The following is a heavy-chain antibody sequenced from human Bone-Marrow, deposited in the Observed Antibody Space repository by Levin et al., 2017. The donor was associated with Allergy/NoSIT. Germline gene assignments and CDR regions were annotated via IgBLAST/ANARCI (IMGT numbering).Heavy chain of an antibody. D-gene: IGHD1-1*01. J-gene: IGHJ4*02. V-gene: IGHV3-30*03. Sequence: PGGSLRLSCSASGFTFGSYGMHWVRQTPGRGLEWVAFISFDRSETNYADSVKGRFTISRDNSKNTLSLQMNSLRVEDTAVYFCARVFQSYYFDYWGRGTLVTVPS. CDR2: ISFDRSET. CDR3: ARVFQSYYFDY. CDR1: GFTFGSYG.